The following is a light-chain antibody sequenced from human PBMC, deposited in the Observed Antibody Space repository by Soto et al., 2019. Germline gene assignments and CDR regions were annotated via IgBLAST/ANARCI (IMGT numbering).Light chain of an antibody. CDR2: GDS. J-gene: IGLJ2*01. CDR3: SSYTSTNDYVL. CDR1: SGDVGSYNR. Sequence: QSALTQPASVSGSPGQSITISCTGTSGDVGSYNRVSWYQQHPGKAPKLIIYGDSNRPSGISQRFSGSKYGNTASLTISGLQSDDEADYFCSSYTSTNDYVLLGGGTQLTVL. V-gene: IGLV2-14*01.